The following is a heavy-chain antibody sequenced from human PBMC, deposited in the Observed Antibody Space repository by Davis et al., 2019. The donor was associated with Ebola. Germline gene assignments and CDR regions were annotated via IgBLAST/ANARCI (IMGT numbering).Heavy chain of an antibody. CDR2: IYYSGST. V-gene: IGHV4-59*12. CDR3: ARDPRGGYDFDY. J-gene: IGHJ4*02. Sequence: PSETLSLTCTVSGGSISSYYWSWIRQPPGKGLEWIGYIYYSGSTNYNPSLKSRVTISVDTSKNQFSLKLSSVTAADTAVYYCARDPRGGYDFDYWGQGTLVTVSS. D-gene: IGHD5-12*01. CDR1: GGSISSYY.